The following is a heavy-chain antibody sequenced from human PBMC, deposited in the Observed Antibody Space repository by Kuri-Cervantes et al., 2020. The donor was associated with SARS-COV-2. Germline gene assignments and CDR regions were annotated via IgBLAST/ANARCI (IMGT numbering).Heavy chain of an antibody. J-gene: IGHJ4*02. CDR3: ARGRVGVQDF. V-gene: IGHV3-30-3*01. CDR2: TSYDGTSK. D-gene: IGHD2-21*01. Sequence: GGSLRLSWAASGFTFNNYAMHWVRQTPGEGLEWVAITSYDGTSKYYADSVKGRFTISRDNSKNTLYLQMNNLRGDDTAVYFCARGRVGVQDFWGQGTLVTVSS. CDR1: GFTFNNYA.